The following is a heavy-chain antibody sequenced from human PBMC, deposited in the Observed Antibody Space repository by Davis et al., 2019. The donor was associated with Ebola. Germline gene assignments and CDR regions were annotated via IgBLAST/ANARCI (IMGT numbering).Heavy chain of an antibody. J-gene: IGHJ6*02. CDR1: GGSISSGDYY. D-gene: IGHD3-10*01. V-gene: IGHV4-30-4*01. Sequence: MPSETLSLTCTVSGGSISSGDYYWSWIRQPPGKGLEWIGYIYYSGSTYYNPSLKSRVTISVDTSKNQFSLKLSSVTAADTAVYYCARPRITMVRGVPMTSDYYGMDVWGQGTTVTVSS. CDR2: IYYSGST. CDR3: ARPRITMVRGVPMTSDYYGMDV.